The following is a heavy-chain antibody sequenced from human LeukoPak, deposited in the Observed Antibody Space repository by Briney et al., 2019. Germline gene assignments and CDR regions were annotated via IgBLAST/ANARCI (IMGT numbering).Heavy chain of an antibody. CDR1: GGSFSGYY. V-gene: IGHV4-34*01. Sequence: SETLSLTCAVYGGSFSGYYWSWIRQPPGKGLEWIGEINHSGSTNYNPSLKSRVTISVDTSKNQFSLKLSSVTAADPAVYYCARGRTYYYGSGSYYYWGQGTLVTVSS. CDR2: INHSGST. D-gene: IGHD3-10*01. J-gene: IGHJ4*02. CDR3: ARGRTYYYGSGSYYY.